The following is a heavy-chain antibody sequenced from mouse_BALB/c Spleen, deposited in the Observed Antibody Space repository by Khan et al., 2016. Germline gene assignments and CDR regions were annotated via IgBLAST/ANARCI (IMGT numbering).Heavy chain of an antibody. D-gene: IGHD2-4*01. CDR1: GFSLTTYV. CDR3: AKVAYYDSDGALFAY. V-gene: IGHV2-5-1*01. J-gene: IGHJ3*01. Sequence: QVQLKQSGPSLVQPSQSLSITCTVSGFSLTTYVVHWVRQSPGKGLEWLGVIWRGGSTDYNAAFMSRLRITKENSKSQVFFKMNSLQAEATARYYCAKVAYYDSDGALFAYWGQGSLVTVSA. CDR2: IWRGGST.